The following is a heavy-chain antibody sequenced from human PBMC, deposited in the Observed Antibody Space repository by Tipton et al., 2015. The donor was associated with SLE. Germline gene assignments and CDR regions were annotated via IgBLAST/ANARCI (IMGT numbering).Heavy chain of an antibody. J-gene: IGHJ6*02. CDR3: AGRRLMIFGHGMDV. CDR1: GFTFSSYS. CDR2: ISGGSDIT. V-gene: IGHV3-23*01. Sequence: GSLRLSCAASGFTFSSYSMTWVRQAPGKALEWVSIISGGSDITNYADSVKGRFTISRDNSKNTLYLQINSLSAEDTAIYYCAGRRLMIFGHGMDVWCQGTTVTVSS. D-gene: IGHD3/OR15-3a*01.